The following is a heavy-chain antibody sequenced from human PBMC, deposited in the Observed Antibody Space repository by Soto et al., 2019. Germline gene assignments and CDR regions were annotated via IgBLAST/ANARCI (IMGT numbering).Heavy chain of an antibody. CDR2: ISPYSGYT. CDR3: AREASVLIPAAQHSRFDY. Sequence: GASVKVSCKGFGYSFMKYGINWVRQAPGQGLEWVGWISPYSGYTHSAQKFHGRLTLTTDIAASTAYMELRILRSADTALYYCAREASVLIPAAQHSRFDYWGQGKLVTVSS. J-gene: IGHJ4*02. V-gene: IGHV1-18*01. D-gene: IGHD2-8*01. CDR1: GYSFMKYG.